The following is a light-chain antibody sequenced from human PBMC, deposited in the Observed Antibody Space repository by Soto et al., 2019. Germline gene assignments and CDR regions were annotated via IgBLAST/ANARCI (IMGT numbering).Light chain of an antibody. CDR3: AAWDDSLNGHLV. CDR2: AND. V-gene: IGLV1-44*01. Sequence: QSVLTRPPSASGAPGQRVTISCSGSTSNIGSHSVNWYRQLPGTAPKVVMFANDERPSGVPDRISGSKSGTSASLVISGLQFEDEADYYCAAWDDSLNGHLVFGGGTKLTVL. J-gene: IGLJ2*01. CDR1: TSNIGSHS.